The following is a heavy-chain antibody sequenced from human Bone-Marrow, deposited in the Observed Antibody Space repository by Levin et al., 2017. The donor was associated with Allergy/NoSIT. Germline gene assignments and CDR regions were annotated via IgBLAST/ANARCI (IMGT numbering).Heavy chain of an antibody. CDR3: ARELVLPAAYYYMDV. CDR2: ISFGSKTI. D-gene: IGHD2-2*01. J-gene: IGHJ6*03. V-gene: IGHV3-48*01. Sequence: AGGSLRLSCAASGFSFRSYSMNWVRQAPGRGLEWVSHISFGSKTIHYGDSVKGRFTISRDDAKNSLYLQMNSLRAEDTAVYYCARELVLPAAYYYMDVWGKGTAVTVSS. CDR1: GFSFRSYS.